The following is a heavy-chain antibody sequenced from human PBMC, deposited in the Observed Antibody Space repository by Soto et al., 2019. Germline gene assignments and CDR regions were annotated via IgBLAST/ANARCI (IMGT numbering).Heavy chain of an antibody. Sequence: QVQLVESGGGVVQPGRSLRLSCAASGFTFSSYAMHWVRQAPGKGLEWVAVISYDGSNKYYADAVKGRFTISRDNSKNTLYLQVNSLSAEDTAVYYCARDLAGSSFYYYGRDFWGQGTTVTVSS. CDR2: ISYDGSNK. J-gene: IGHJ6*02. CDR3: ARDLAGSSFYYYGRDF. V-gene: IGHV3-30-3*01. D-gene: IGHD6-6*01. CDR1: GFTFSSYA.